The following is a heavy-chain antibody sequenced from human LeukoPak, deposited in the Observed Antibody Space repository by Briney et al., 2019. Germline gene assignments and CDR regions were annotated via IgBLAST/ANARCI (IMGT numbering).Heavy chain of an antibody. J-gene: IGHJ3*02. D-gene: IGHD3-3*01. Sequence: PGGSLRLSCAASGFTFSSYWMSWVRQAPGKGLEWVANIKQDGSEKYYVDSVKGRFTISRDNAKNSLYLQMNSLRAEDTAVYYCARPRPFWSGYYTGVFDIWGQGTMVTVSS. CDR1: GFTFSSYW. CDR2: IKQDGSEK. V-gene: IGHV3-7*01. CDR3: ARPRPFWSGYYTGVFDI.